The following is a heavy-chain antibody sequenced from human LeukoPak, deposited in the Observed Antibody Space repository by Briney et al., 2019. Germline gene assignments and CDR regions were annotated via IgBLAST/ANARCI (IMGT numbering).Heavy chain of an antibody. J-gene: IGHJ4*02. D-gene: IGHD4-17*01. Sequence: PGGSLRLSCAASGFTFSSYAMSWVRQAPGKGLEWVSAISGSGGSTYYADSVKGRFTISRDNSKNTLYLQMNSLRDEDTAVYYCASDPPTTVTTFGDYWGQGTLVTVSS. CDR2: ISGSGGST. CDR1: GFTFSSYA. V-gene: IGHV3-23*01. CDR3: ASDPPTTVTTFGDY.